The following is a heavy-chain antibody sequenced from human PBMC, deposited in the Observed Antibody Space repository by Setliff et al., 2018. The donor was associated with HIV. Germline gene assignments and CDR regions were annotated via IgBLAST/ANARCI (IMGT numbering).Heavy chain of an antibody. CDR2: IYYTGST. V-gene: IGHV4-59*03. D-gene: IGHD3-10*01. CDR3: ARAPTHYFGNNKSSLPDSFDI. Sequence: SETLSLTCTVSSGSISTYYWTWIRQPPGKGLEYIGHIYYTGSTDYNTSLNGRVTISIDMSKSQFSLKLNSLTAADTAVYYCARAPTHYFGNNKSSLPDSFDIWCRGTMVTVSS. J-gene: IGHJ3*02. CDR1: SGSISTYY.